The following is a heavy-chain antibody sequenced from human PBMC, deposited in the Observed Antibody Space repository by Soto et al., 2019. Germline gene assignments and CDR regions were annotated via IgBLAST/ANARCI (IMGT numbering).Heavy chain of an antibody. CDR2: ISYDGNNK. V-gene: IGHV3-30*03. Sequence: QVQLVESGGGAVQPGGSRRLSCAASEFTFSNYAMHWVRQAPGKGLQWLAVISYDGNNKYYADSVEGRFTISRDNSKNTVYLQTKSLRLEDTAVYYCARGPSYSGSYFDRWGQGTLVTVSS. CDR1: EFTFSNYA. D-gene: IGHD6-19*01. CDR3: ARGPSYSGSYFDR. J-gene: IGHJ4*02.